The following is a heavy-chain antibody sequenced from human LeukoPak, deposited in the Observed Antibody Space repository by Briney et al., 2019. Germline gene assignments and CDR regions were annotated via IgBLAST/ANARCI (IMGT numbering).Heavy chain of an antibody. CDR1: GFTFSGSA. CDR2: IRSKANSYAT. Sequence: GGSLRLSCAASGFTFSGSAMHWVRQASGKGLEWVGRIRSKANSYATAYAASVKGRFTISRDDSKNTAYLQVNSLKTEDTAVYYCTRPRYCSGGSCHKENWFDPWGQGTLVTVSS. V-gene: IGHV3-73*01. CDR3: TRPRYCSGGSCHKENWFDP. J-gene: IGHJ5*02. D-gene: IGHD2-15*01.